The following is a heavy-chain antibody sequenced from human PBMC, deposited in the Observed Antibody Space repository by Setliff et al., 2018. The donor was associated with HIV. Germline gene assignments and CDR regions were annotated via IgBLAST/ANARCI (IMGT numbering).Heavy chain of an antibody. CDR3: VRESSWSHVDH. Sequence: GVLDSPGGSLRLSCSASGFSFSDYYMTGIRQAPGKGLEYISYISSSGSYTKYADSVKGRFIISRDNAKNSLFLQMNSLRVDDSAVYYCVRESSWSHVDHWGQGVQVTVS. CDR2: ISSSGSYT. D-gene: IGHD6-13*01. CDR1: GFSFSDYY. V-gene: IGHV3-11*05. J-gene: IGHJ4*02.